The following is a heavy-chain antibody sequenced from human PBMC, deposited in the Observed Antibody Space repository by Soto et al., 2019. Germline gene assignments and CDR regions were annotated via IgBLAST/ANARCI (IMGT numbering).Heavy chain of an antibody. V-gene: IGHV4-59*01. CDR2: ILYSGST. D-gene: IGHD3-3*01. CDR3: ARGKIIGP. J-gene: IGHJ1*01. Sequence: QVQLQESGPGLVKPSETLSLTCTVSGGSISTYYWSWIRQPPGKGLEWIGHILYSGSTNYNPSLKRPVTLSLDTSKTQFSLNRNSVTAADTAVYYCARGKIIGPWGRGTLVTVSS. CDR1: GGSISTYY.